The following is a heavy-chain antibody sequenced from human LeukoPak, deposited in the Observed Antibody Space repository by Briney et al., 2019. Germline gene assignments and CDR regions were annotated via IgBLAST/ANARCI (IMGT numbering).Heavy chain of an antibody. CDR1: GFTFSSYG. CDR3: AKISAVATFFDY. Sequence: GGSLRLSCAASGFTFSSYGMHWVRQAPGKGLEWVAFIRYDGSNKYYADSVKGRFTISRDNSKNTLYLQMSSLRAGDTAIYYCAKISAVATFFDYWGQGTLVTVSS. CDR2: IRYDGSNK. V-gene: IGHV3-30*02. J-gene: IGHJ4*02. D-gene: IGHD5-12*01.